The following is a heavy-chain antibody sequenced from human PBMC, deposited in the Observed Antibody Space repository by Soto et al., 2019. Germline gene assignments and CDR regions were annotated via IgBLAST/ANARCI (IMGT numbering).Heavy chain of an antibody. CDR3: ARVQSGYDFAY. CDR2: INAGNGNT. CDR1: GYTLTSYA. V-gene: IGHV1-3*01. J-gene: IGHJ4*02. Sequence: GASVKVSCKASGYTLTSYAMHWVRQAPGQRLEWMAWINAGNGNTKYSQKFQGRVTMTTDTSTSTAYMELRSLRSDDTAVYYCARVQSGYDFAYWGQGTLVTVSS. D-gene: IGHD5-12*01.